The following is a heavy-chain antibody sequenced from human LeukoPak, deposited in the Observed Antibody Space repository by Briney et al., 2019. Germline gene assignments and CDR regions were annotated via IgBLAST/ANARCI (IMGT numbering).Heavy chain of an antibody. Sequence: SQTLSLTCAISGDSVSSNSAAWNWIRQSPSRGLEWLGRTYYRSKWYNDYAVSVKSRITINPDTSKNQFSLQLSSVTAADTAVYYCARESYDSSGYGPHTSENWFDPWGQGTLVTVSS. CDR1: GDSVSSNSAA. CDR2: TYYRSKWYN. V-gene: IGHV6-1*01. J-gene: IGHJ5*02. D-gene: IGHD3-22*01. CDR3: ARESYDSSGYGPHTSENWFDP.